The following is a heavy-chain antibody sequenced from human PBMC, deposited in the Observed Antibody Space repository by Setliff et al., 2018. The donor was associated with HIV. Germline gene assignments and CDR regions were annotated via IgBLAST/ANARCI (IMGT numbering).Heavy chain of an antibody. J-gene: IGHJ4*02. D-gene: IGHD1-26*01. CDR1: GVSISGYY. CDR3: ARGSGSTAPMV. CDR2: IYTSGST. Sequence: KTSETLSLTCTVSGVSISGYYWSWIRQPPGKGLEWIGYIYTSGSTSYNPSLKSRVTISLNTPKNQSSLKLSSVTAADTAVYYCARGSGSTAPMVWGQGTLVTVSS. V-gene: IGHV4-4*09.